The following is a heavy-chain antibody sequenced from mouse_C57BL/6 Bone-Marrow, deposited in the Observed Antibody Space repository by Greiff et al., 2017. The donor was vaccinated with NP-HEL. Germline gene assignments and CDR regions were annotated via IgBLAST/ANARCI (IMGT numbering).Heavy chain of an antibody. CDR3: ARLRLRRGSWFAY. D-gene: IGHD2-4*01. CDR1: GYTFTSYG. V-gene: IGHV1-81*01. Sequence: QVHVKQSGAELARPGASVKLSCKASGYTFTSYGISWVKQRTGQGLEWIGEIYPRSGNTYYNEKFKGKATLTADKSSSTAYMELRSLTSEDSAVYFCARLRLRRGSWFAYWGQGTLVTVSA. CDR2: IYPRSGNT. J-gene: IGHJ3*01.